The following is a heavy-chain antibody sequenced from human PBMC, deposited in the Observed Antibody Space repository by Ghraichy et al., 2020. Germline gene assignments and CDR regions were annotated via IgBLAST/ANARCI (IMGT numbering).Heavy chain of an antibody. Sequence: GGSLRLSCAASGFTFSTYAITWVRQAPGKGRYWVSVSTNYGDRTYYADSVKGRFTISRDNLRNTLYLQMSCLRAEDKDVYSCANSSRTLDVWGQGTTVIVSS. CDR3: ANSSRTLDV. CDR2: STNYGDRT. V-gene: IGHV3-23*01. J-gene: IGHJ6*02. CDR1: GFTFSTYA. D-gene: IGHD1-14*01.